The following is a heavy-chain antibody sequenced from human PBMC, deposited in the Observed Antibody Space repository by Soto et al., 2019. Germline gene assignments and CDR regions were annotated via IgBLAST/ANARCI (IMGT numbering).Heavy chain of an antibody. V-gene: IGHV1-3*01. Sequence: ASVKVSCKASGYTFTSYAMHWVRQAPGQRLEWMGWINAGNGNTKYSQKFQGRVTITRDTSASTAYMELSSLRSEDTAVYYCARTEHLEHYFDYWGQGTLVTVSS. CDR1: GYTFTSYA. J-gene: IGHJ4*02. CDR3: ARTEHLEHYFDY. D-gene: IGHD1-1*01. CDR2: INAGNGNT.